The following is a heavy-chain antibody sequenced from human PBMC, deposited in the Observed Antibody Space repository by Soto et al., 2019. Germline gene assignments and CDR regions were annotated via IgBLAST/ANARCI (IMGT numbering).Heavy chain of an antibody. J-gene: IGHJ4*02. CDR1: GYTFTSYA. D-gene: IGHD2-15*01. CDR3: ARDRDGYCSGGSCYPGPEAFDY. CDR2: INAGNGNT. V-gene: IGHV1-3*01. Sequence: ASVKVSCKASGYTFTSYAMHWVRQAPGQRLEWMGWINAGNGNTKYSQKFQGRVTITRDTSASTAYMELSSLRSEDTAVYYCARDRDGYCSGGSCYPGPEAFDYWGQGTLVTVSS.